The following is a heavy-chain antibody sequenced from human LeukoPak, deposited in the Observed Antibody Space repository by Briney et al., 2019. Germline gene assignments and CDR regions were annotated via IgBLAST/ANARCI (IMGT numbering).Heavy chain of an antibody. CDR2: INTNTGNP. CDR3: ARDWGGWNQAY. J-gene: IGHJ4*02. Sequence: ASVKVSCKASGYTFTTYAMNWVRQAPGQGLEWVGWINTNTGNPTYAQGFTGRFVFSLDTSVSTAYLQISSLKPEDTAVYYCARDWGGWNQAYWGQGIRVTVSS. V-gene: IGHV7-4-1*02. D-gene: IGHD1-1*01. CDR1: GYTFTTYA.